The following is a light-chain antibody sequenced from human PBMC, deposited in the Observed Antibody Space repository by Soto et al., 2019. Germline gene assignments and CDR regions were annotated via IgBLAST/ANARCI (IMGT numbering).Light chain of an antibody. V-gene: IGLV1-44*01. CDR3: AAWDDGLKGWL. CDR1: ISNIGGNT. J-gene: IGLJ2*01. Sequence: QSVLTQPRSVSGSPGQSVTISCSGTISNIGGNTVNWYQHVPGTAPKLLIYRDDQRPSGVPDRFSGSKSATSASLAISGLQSEDEADYYCAAWDDGLKGWLFGGGTKLTVL. CDR2: RDD.